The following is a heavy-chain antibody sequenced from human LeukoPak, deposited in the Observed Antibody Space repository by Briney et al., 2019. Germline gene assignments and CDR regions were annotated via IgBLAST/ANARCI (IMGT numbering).Heavy chain of an antibody. V-gene: IGHV3-9*01. CDR2: ISWNSGSI. J-gene: IGHJ6*02. D-gene: IGHD2-15*01. CDR1: GFTFDDYA. Sequence: GGSLRLSCAASGFTFDDYAMHWVRQAPGKGLEWVSGISWNSGSIGYADSVKGRFTTSRDNAKNSLYLQMNSLRAEDTALYYCAKDMGAYCSGGSCYGMDVWGQGTTVTVSS. CDR3: AKDMGAYCSGGSCYGMDV.